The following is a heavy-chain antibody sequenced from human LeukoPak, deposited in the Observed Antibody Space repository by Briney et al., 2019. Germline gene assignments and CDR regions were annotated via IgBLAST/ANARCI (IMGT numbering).Heavy chain of an antibody. CDR1: GYTFTSYA. CDR2: INAGNGNT. V-gene: IGHV1-3*01. J-gene: IGHJ4*02. CDR3: ARGSRFLEWLPEGNY. Sequence: ASVKVSCKASGYTFTSYAMHWVRQAPGQRLEWMGWINAGNGNTKYSQKFQGRVTITRDTSASTAYMELNSLRSEDTAVYYCARGSRFLEWLPEGNYWGQGTLVTVSS. D-gene: IGHD3-3*01.